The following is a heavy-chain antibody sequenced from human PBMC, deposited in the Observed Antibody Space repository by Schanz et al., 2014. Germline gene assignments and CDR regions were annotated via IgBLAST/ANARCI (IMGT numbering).Heavy chain of an antibody. CDR1: GYSLNELS. Sequence: QVQLVQSGAEVKKPGASVKVSCKASGYSLNELSMHWVRQAPGRGLEWMGGLHHEDGDTVYAQKFQGRVIMTEDTSTDTAYIELNRLSSEDRCVYYGATETSSTWFYTGVDVWGQGTTVTVSS. J-gene: IGHJ6*02. D-gene: IGHD6-13*01. CDR2: LHHEDGDT. CDR3: ATETSSTWFYTGVDV. V-gene: IGHV1-24*01.